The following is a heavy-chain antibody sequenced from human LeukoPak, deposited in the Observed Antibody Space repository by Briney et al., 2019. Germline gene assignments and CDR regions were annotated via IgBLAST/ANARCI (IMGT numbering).Heavy chain of an antibody. CDR1: GFTFSDHY. V-gene: IGHV3-72*01. Sequence: GGSLRLSCAASGFTFSDHYMDWVRQAPGKGLEWVGRSRNKANSYTTECAASVKGRFTISRDDSKKSLYLQMNSLETEDTAVYYCARADSSSWYQVDNWGQGTLVTVSS. J-gene: IGHJ4*02. CDR3: ARADSSSWYQVDN. CDR2: SRNKANSYTT. D-gene: IGHD6-13*01.